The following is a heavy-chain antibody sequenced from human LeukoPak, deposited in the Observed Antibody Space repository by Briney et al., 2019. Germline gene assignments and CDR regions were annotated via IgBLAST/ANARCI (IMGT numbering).Heavy chain of an antibody. CDR1: GFTFSSYG. J-gene: IGHJ4*02. Sequence: PGGSLRLSCAASGFTFSSYGMHWVRQAPGKGLEWVAFVHYGGSNKYYADSVKGRFATSRDNSKNTLYLQMNSLRAEDTAVYYCVRDGSGYAMWDWGQGTLVTVSS. CDR2: VHYGGSNK. D-gene: IGHD5-12*01. CDR3: VRDGSGYAMWD. V-gene: IGHV3-30*02.